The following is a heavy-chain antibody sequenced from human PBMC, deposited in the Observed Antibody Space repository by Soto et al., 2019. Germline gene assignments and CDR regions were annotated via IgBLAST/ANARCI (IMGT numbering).Heavy chain of an antibody. Sequence: ASVKVSCKASGYTFTIYGISWVRQAPGQGLEWMGWISAYNGNTNYAQKLQGRVTMTTDTSTSTAYMELRSLRSDDTAVYYCAREEDNGFGGGGFDIWGQGAMVTVSS. CDR1: GYTFTIYG. V-gene: IGHV1-18*01. CDR3: AREEDNGFGGGGFDI. J-gene: IGHJ3*02. D-gene: IGHD3-10*01. CDR2: ISAYNGNT.